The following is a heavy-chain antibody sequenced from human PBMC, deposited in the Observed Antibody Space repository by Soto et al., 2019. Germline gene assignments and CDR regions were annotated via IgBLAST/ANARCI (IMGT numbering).Heavy chain of an antibody. V-gene: IGHV3-23*01. CDR3: AKLIVVVPAAVPTAGY. CDR1: GFTFSSYA. CDR2: ISGSGGST. Sequence: PGGSLRLSCAASGFTFSSYAMSWVRQAPGKGLEWVSAISGSGGSTYYADSVKGRFTISRDNSKNTLYLQMNSLRAEDTAVYYCAKLIVVVPAAVPTAGYWGKGTLVTVSS. D-gene: IGHD2-2*01. J-gene: IGHJ4*02.